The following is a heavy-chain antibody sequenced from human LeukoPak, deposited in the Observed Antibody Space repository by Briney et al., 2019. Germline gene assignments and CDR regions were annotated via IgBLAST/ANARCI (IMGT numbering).Heavy chain of an antibody. Sequence: SETLSLTCTVSGGSISSYYWSWIRQPPGKGLEWIGYIYYSGSTNYNPSLKSRVTMSVDTSKNQFSLKLSSVTAADTAVYYCARPKNDDYSIFDYWGQGTLVTVSS. J-gene: IGHJ4*02. V-gene: IGHV4-59*12. D-gene: IGHD4-11*01. CDR2: IYYSGST. CDR3: ARPKNDDYSIFDY. CDR1: GGSISSYY.